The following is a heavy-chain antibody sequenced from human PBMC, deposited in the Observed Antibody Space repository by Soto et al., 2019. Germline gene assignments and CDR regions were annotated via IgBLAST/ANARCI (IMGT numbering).Heavy chain of an antibody. V-gene: IGHV1-18*04. CDR3: ARDHAGTGWFDP. CDR1: GYTFTSYG. CDR2: ISAYNGNT. Sequence: QVQLVQSGAEVKKPGASVKVSCKASGYTFTSYGISWVRQAPGQGREWMGWISAYNGNTNYPQKLQGRVTMTTDTSAGTAYQELRSAKSYDPAVYYCARDHAGTGWFDPWGQGTLVTVSS. D-gene: IGHD1-1*01. J-gene: IGHJ5*02.